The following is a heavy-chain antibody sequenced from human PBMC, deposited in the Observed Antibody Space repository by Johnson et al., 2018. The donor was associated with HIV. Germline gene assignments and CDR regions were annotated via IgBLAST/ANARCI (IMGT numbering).Heavy chain of an antibody. CDR3: ARGGGSYDAGDAFDT. J-gene: IGHJ3*02. CDR1: GFTFSSYA. Sequence: EQLVESGGGLVQPGGSLRLSCAASGFTFSSYAMSWVRQAPGKGLEWVSSISGGSTYYADSRKGRFTISRDNSKNTLHLQMTSLRAEETAVYYCARGGGSYDAGDAFDTWGQGTMVTVSS. D-gene: IGHD1-26*01. CDR2: ISGGST. V-gene: IGHV3-38-3*01.